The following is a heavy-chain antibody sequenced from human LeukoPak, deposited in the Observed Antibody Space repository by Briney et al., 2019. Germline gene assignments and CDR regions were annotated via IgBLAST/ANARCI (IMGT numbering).Heavy chain of an antibody. D-gene: IGHD6-13*01. J-gene: IGHJ4*02. Sequence: GGSLRPPCAASGFTLNTNYMNWVRQVPGKGLEWVSVIYAGGNTYYADSVKERFTISRDNSRNTLYLQMNSLRGDDTAVYYCAREVYSSTWFDLWGQGTLATVSS. CDR2: IYAGGNT. CDR1: GFTLNTNY. CDR3: AREVYSSTWFDL. V-gene: IGHV3-66*01.